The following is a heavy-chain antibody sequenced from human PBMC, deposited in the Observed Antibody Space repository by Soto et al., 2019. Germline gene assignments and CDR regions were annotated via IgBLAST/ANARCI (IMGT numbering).Heavy chain of an antibody. V-gene: IGHV1-18*04. CDR2: ISAYDGNT. J-gene: IGHJ6*02. CDR3: AGDSRVTIFGVVNERHYYYSGMDV. D-gene: IGHD3-3*01. Sequence: ASVKVSCTASGYTFTSYGISWVRQAPGQELEWVGWISAYDGNTNYAQKIQGRVTMTTDTTTSTAYMELRSLRSDDTAVYYCAGDSRVTIFGVVNERHYYYSGMDVWGQGATVTVSS. CDR1: GYTFTSYG.